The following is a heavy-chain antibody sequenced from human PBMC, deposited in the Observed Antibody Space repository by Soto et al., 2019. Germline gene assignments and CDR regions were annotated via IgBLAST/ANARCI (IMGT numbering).Heavy chain of an antibody. J-gene: IGHJ6*02. CDR2: IIPIFGTA. V-gene: IGHV1-69*13. CDR3: ARVIPQDIVVVPAAFSYGMDV. CDR1: GGTFSSYA. Sequence: SVKVSCKASGGTFSSYAISWVRQAPGQGLEWMGGIIPIFGTANYAQKFQGRVTITADESTSTAYMELSRLRSEDTAVYYCARVIPQDIVVVPAAFSYGMDVWGQGTTVTVS. D-gene: IGHD2-2*01.